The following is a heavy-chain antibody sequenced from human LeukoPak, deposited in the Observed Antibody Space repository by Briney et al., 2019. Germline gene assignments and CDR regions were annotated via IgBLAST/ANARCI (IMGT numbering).Heavy chain of an antibody. D-gene: IGHD2-2*01. CDR1: GGSISSYY. CDR3: ARCRREYQLLSPAGY. J-gene: IGHJ4*02. CDR2: IYYSGST. V-gene: IGHV4-59*01. Sequence: KSSETLSLTCTVSGGSISSYYWSWIRQPPGKGLEWIGYIYYSGSTNYNPSLKSRVTISVDTSKNQFSLKLSSVTAADTAVYYWARCRREYQLLSPAGYWGQGTLVTVSS.